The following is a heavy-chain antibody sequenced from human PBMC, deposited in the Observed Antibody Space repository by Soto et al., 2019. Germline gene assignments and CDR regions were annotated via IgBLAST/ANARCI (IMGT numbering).Heavy chain of an antibody. J-gene: IGHJ5*02. V-gene: IGHV3-30*18. CDR2: ISYDGSNK. Sequence: HPGGSLRLSRAASGFTFSSYGMHWVRQAPGKGLEWVAVISYDGSNKYYADSVKGRFTISRDNSKNTLYLQMNSLRAEDTAVYYCAKDLGRMNWFDPWGQGTLVTVSS. CDR3: AKDLGRMNWFDP. CDR1: GFTFSSYG.